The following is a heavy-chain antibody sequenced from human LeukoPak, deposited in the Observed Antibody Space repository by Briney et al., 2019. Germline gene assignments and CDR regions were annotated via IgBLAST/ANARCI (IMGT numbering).Heavy chain of an antibody. Sequence: GGSLRLSCAASGFTFSSYGMNGVGQAPGKGVGWGAVISYDGSNKYYADSVKGGFTISTHNSKNTLYLQMNSLRAEDTAVYYCAKNGYYYDITGYYYNDYCGQGTLVTVSS. V-gene: IGHV3-30*18. D-gene: IGHD3-22*01. CDR1: GFTFSSYG. J-gene: IGHJ4*02. CDR3: AKNGYYYDITGYYYNDY. CDR2: ISYDGSNK.